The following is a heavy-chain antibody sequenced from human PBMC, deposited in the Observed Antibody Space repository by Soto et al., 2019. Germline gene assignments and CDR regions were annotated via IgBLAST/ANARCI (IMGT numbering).Heavy chain of an antibody. Sequence: GSLLPSCSASGFTFSGSGMHWVRQAPGKGLEWVAVIWYDGKNKYYPDSVKGRFTISRDNSKNTLYLQMNSLRAEDTAVYYCAGVPREFNAFDIWGQGTMVTVSS. CDR3: AGVPREFNAFDI. V-gene: IGHV3-33*01. CDR1: GFTFSGSG. J-gene: IGHJ3*02. CDR2: IWYDGKNK.